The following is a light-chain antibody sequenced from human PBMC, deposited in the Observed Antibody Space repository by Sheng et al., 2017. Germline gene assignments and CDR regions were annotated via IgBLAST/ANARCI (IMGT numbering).Light chain of an antibody. J-gene: IGKJ2*03. CDR2: DAS. CDR3: QQRRS. Sequence: EIVLTQSPATLSLSPGERATLSCRVSQSVSSYLAWYQQKPGQAPRLLIYDASNRATGIPARFSGSGSGTDFTLTISSLEPEDFAVYYCQQRRSFGQGTKLE. CDR1: QSVSSY. V-gene: IGKV3-11*01.